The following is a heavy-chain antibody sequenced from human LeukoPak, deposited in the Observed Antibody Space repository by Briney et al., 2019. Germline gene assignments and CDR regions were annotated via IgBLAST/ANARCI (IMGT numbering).Heavy chain of an antibody. Sequence: SETLSLTCAVYGGSFSGYYWSWIRQPPGKGLEWIGEINHSGSTNYNPSLKSRVTISVDTSKNQFSLKLSSVTAADTAVYYCAPWEGGDDAFDIWGQGTMITVSS. CDR1: GGSFSGYY. CDR2: INHSGST. CDR3: APWEGGDDAFDI. J-gene: IGHJ3*02. V-gene: IGHV4-34*01. D-gene: IGHD1-26*01.